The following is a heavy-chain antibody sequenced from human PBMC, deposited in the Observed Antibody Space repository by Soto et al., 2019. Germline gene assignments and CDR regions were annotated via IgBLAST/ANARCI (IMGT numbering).Heavy chain of an antibody. CDR3: ARHRVVVAATIYWFDP. J-gene: IGHJ5*02. CDR1: GDSISSTSYY. Sequence: QLQLQESGPGLAKPSETLSLTCTVSGDSISSTSYYWGWIRQPPGKGLEWIGSIYYSGSTYYNPYLKSRVTTSVDTSKSQFSLKLYSVTPADTAVYYCARHRVVVAATIYWFDPWGQGTLVTVSS. V-gene: IGHV4-39*01. D-gene: IGHD2-15*01. CDR2: IYYSGST.